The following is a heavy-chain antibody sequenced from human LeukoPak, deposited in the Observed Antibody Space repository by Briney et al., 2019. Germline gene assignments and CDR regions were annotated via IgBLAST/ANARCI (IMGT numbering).Heavy chain of an antibody. V-gene: IGHV3-9*01. CDR3: AKDASAFIAAAGFY. Sequence: GGSLRLSCAASGFTFDDYAMHWVRQAPGKGLEWVSGISWNSGSIGYADSVKGRFTISRDNAKNSLYLQMNSLRAEDTALYYCAKDASAFIAAAGFYWGQGTLVTVSS. D-gene: IGHD6-13*01. CDR1: GFTFDDYA. J-gene: IGHJ4*02. CDR2: ISWNSGSI.